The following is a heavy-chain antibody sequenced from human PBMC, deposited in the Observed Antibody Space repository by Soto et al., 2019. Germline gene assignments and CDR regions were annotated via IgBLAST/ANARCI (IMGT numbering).Heavy chain of an antibody. D-gene: IGHD1-20*01. CDR1: GYTFTSYD. Sequence: QVQLVQSGAEVKKPGASVKVSCKASGYTFTSYDINWVRQATGQGLEWMGCMNPNSGNTGYAQKFQGRVTMTRNTSISTAYMELSSLRSEDTAVYYCAIVRPLDAYNWNDYYYYMDVWGKGTTVTVSS. V-gene: IGHV1-8*01. CDR3: AIVRPLDAYNWNDYYYYMDV. CDR2: MNPNSGNT. J-gene: IGHJ6*03.